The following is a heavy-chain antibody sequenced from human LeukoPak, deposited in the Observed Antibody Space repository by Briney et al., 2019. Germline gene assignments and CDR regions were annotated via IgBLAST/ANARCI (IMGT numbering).Heavy chain of an antibody. V-gene: IGHV4-34*01. J-gene: IGHJ4*02. Sequence: SETLSLTCAVYGGSFSGYYWSWIRQPPGKGLEWIGEINHSGSTNYNPSLKSRVTISVDTSKNQFSLKLSSVTAADTAVYYCARGGWLQRLFDYWGQGTLGTVSS. CDR2: INHSGST. CDR3: ARGGWLQRLFDY. CDR1: GGSFSGYY. D-gene: IGHD5-24*01.